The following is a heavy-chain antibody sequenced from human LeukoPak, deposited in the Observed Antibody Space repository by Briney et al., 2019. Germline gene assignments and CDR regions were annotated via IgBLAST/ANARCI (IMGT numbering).Heavy chain of an antibody. CDR1: EFTFSSDW. CDR3: ARDKTYSSSWYGYDY. J-gene: IGHJ4*02. V-gene: IGHV3-7*03. CDR2: IKEDGSEK. D-gene: IGHD6-13*01. Sequence: GGSLRLSCAASEFTFSSDWMSWVRQAPGKGLEWVANIKEDGSEKYYVDSVTGPFPLSRDNARNSMYLPMNSLRAEDTAVYYCARDKTYSSSWYGYDYWGQGTLVTVSS.